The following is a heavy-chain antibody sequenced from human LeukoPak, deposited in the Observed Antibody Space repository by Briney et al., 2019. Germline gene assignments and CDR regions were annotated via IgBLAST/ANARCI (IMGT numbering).Heavy chain of an antibody. J-gene: IGHJ4*02. CDR3: ARDIAPSRIAAAGTDY. Sequence: SETLSLTCTVSGGSISSSSYHWGWIRQPPGKGLEWIGSIYYSGSTYYNPSLKSRVTISVDTSKNQFSLKLSSVTAADTAVYYCARDIAPSRIAAAGTDYWGQGTLVTVSS. CDR1: GGSISSSSYH. D-gene: IGHD6-13*01. V-gene: IGHV4-39*07. CDR2: IYYSGST.